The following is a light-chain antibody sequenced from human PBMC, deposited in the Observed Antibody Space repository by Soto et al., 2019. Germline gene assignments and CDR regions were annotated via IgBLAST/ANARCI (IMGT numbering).Light chain of an antibody. V-gene: IGLV2-14*03. CDR3: SSYSTTATLNVI. CDR1: STDVGAYNF. J-gene: IGLJ2*01. Sequence: QSALTQPGTVCGSPGQSITFSCTGGSTDVGAYNFVSWYQQYSGKAPKLIIYDVTNRPSGISHRFSGSKSGNTASLTISGLQAEDEADYYCSSYSTTATLNVIFGGGTKVTVL. CDR2: DVT.